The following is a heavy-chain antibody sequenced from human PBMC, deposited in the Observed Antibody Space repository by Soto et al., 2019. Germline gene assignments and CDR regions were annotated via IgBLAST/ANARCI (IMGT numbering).Heavy chain of an antibody. CDR3: ARVNVEMASFAEYFQH. CDR1: GFTFSNYT. CDR2: ISYDGSKK. Sequence: QVQLVESGGGVVQPGRSLRLSCAASGFTFSNYTIHWVRQAPGKGLEWVAVISYDGSKKYYADSVKGRFTISRDNSKKMVYLQMNSLRAEDAAIYYWARVNVEMASFAEYFQHWGQGTLVTVSS. D-gene: IGHD5-12*01. V-gene: IGHV3-30-3*01. J-gene: IGHJ1*01.